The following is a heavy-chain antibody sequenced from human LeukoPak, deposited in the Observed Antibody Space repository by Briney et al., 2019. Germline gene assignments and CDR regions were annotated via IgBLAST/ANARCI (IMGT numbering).Heavy chain of an antibody. CDR3: ARVSSVVVIPYFQH. CDR2: IYYSGST. J-gene: IGHJ1*01. CDR1: GGSISSYY. Sequence: PSETLSLTCTVSGGSISSYYWSWIRQPPGKGLEWIGYIYYSGSTNYNPSLKSRVTISVDTSKNQFSLKLSSVTAADTAVYYCARVSSVVVIPYFQHWGQGTLVTVSS. V-gene: IGHV4-59*12. D-gene: IGHD3-22*01.